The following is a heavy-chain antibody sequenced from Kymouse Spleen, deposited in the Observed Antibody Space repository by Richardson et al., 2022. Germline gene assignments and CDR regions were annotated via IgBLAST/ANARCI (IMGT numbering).Heavy chain of an antibody. CDR1: GGSISSYY. V-gene: IGHV4-59*01. D-gene: IGHD1-7*01. Sequence: QVQLQESGPGLVKPSETLSLTCTVSGGSISSYYWSWIRQPPGKGLEWIGYIYYSGSTNYNPSLKSRVTISVDTSKNQFSLKLSSVTAADTAVYYCARELELPDYGMDVWGQGTTVTVSS. CDR3: ARELELPDYGMDV. J-gene: IGHJ6*02. CDR2: IYYSGST.